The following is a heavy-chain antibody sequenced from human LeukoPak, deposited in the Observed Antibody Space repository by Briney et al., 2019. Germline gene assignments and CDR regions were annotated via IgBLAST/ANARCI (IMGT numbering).Heavy chain of an antibody. V-gene: IGHV5-51*01. CDR1: GYRFTTYW. J-gene: IGHJ4*02. Sequence: GESLKISCKGSGYRFTTYWIGWVRQRPGKGLEWMGLIYPGDSDTRYSPSFQGQVTISADNSISTAYLQWSSLKASDTAMYYCARFTGTVGITPDYWGQGTLVTVSS. CDR2: IYPGDSDT. D-gene: IGHD3-22*01. CDR3: ARFTGTVGITPDY.